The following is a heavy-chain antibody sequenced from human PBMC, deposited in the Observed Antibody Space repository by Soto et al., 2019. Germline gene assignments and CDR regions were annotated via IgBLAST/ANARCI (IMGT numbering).Heavy chain of an antibody. CDR3: AKFTVTTSFDY. CDR1: GFTFSSYA. CDR2: ISYDGSNK. V-gene: IGHV3-30-3*02. J-gene: IGHJ4*02. Sequence: PGGSLRLSCAASGFTFSSYAMHWVRQAPGKGLEWVAVISYDGSNKYYADSVKGRFTISRDNSKNTLYLQMTSLRAEDTAVYYCAKFTVTTSFDYWGQGTLVTVSS. D-gene: IGHD4-17*01.